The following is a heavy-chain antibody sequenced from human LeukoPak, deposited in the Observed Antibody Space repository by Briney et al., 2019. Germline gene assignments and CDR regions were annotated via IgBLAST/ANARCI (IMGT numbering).Heavy chain of an antibody. V-gene: IGHV4-4*07. CDR2: IYTSGST. Sequence: SETLSLTCTVSGGSISSYYWSWIRQPAGKGLEWIGRIYTSGSTNYNPSLKSRVTMSVDTSKNQFSLKLSSVTAADTAVYYCAREALLWYGELFPYDAFDIWGQGTMVTVSS. CDR1: GGSISSYY. D-gene: IGHD3-10*01. J-gene: IGHJ3*02. CDR3: AREALLWYGELFPYDAFDI.